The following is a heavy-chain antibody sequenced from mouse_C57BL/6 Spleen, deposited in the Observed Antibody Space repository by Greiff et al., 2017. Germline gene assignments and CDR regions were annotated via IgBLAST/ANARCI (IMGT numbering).Heavy chain of an antibody. CDR2: IYPGDGDT. CDR1: GYAFSSSW. V-gene: IGHV1-82*01. Sequence: VQLQQSGPELVKPGASVKISCKASGYAFSSSWMNWVKQRPGKGLEWIGRIYPGDGDTNYNGKFKGKATLTADKSSSTAYMQLSSLTSEDSAVYFCARDHYYGSRGNFDVWGTGTTVTVSS. D-gene: IGHD1-1*01. J-gene: IGHJ1*03. CDR3: ARDHYYGSRGNFDV.